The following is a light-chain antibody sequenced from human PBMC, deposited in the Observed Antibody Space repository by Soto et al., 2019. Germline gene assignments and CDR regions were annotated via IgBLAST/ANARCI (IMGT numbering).Light chain of an antibody. CDR1: SSNIENNY. V-gene: IGLV1-51*01. Sequence: QSVLTQPPSVSAAPGQKVTISCSGSSSNIENNYVSWYQHLPGTAPKLLTYDNNKRPSGIPDRFSGSKSGTSATLAITGLQTRDEADYYCGTWDGSLSAEVFGEGTQLTVL. CDR3: GTWDGSLSAEV. J-gene: IGLJ2*01. CDR2: DNN.